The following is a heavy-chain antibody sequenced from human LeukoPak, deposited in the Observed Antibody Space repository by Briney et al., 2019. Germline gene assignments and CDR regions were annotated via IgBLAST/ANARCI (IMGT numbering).Heavy chain of an antibody. V-gene: IGHV4-59*12. CDR1: GGSISSYY. CDR3: ARDRNLGYRSYYYGMDV. CDR2: IYHSGST. Sequence: SETLSLTCTVSGGSISSYYWSWIRQPPGKGLEWIGYIYHSGSTYYNPSLKSRVTISVDRSKNQFSLKLSSVTAADTAVYYCARDRNLGYRSYYYGMDVWGQGTTVTVSS. D-gene: IGHD2-15*01. J-gene: IGHJ6*02.